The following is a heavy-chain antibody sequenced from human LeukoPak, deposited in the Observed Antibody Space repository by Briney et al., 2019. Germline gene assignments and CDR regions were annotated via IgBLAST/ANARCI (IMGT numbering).Heavy chain of an antibody. CDR1: GFTFSSYS. J-gene: IGHJ4*02. CDR3: ASGYDFWSGYPYFDY. Sequence: GGSLRLSCAASGFTFSSYSMNWVRQAPGQGLGWVSYISSSSSTIYYADSVKGRFTISRDNAKNSLYLQMISLRAEDTAVYYCASGYDFWSGYPYFDYWGQGTLVTVSS. D-gene: IGHD3-3*01. V-gene: IGHV3-48*01. CDR2: ISSSSSTI.